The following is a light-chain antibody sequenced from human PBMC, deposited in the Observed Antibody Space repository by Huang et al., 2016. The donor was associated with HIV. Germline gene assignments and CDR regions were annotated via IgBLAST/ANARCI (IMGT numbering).Light chain of an antibody. J-gene: IGKJ5*01. CDR2: GAS. Sequence: EIVMTQSPVTLSVSPGERATLSCRASQSVSSNLAWYQQKPGQAPRLRIYGASTRATGVPARFSGSGAGKEFTLTISSLQSEDFALYYCQQYNNWPPITFGQGTRLEMK. V-gene: IGKV3-15*01. CDR1: QSVSSN. CDR3: QQYNNWPPIT.